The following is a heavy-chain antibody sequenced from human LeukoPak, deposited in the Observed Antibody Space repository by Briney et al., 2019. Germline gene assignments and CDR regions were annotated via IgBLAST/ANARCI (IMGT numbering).Heavy chain of an antibody. CDR2: IYYSGST. V-gene: IGHV4-39*02. J-gene: IGHJ6*02. Sequence: PSETLSLTCTVSGGSISCSSYYWGWIRQPPGKGLEWIGSIYYSGSTYYNPSLKSRVTISVDTSKNQFSLKLSSVTAADTAVYYCARDIVVVPAVYYYYGMDVWGQGTTVTVSS. CDR1: GGSISCSSYY. D-gene: IGHD2-2*01. CDR3: ARDIVVVPAVYYYYGMDV.